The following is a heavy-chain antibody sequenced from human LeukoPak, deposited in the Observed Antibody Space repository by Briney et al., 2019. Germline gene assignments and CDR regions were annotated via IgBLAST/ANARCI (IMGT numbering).Heavy chain of an antibody. CDR3: AKASGTIFGVVIIYFDY. V-gene: IGHV3-23*01. D-gene: IGHD3-3*01. J-gene: IGHJ4*02. Sequence: GGSLRLSCAASGFTFSSYAMSWVRQAPGKGLEWVSAISGSGGSTYYADSVKGRFTISRDNSKNTLYLQMNSLRAEDTVVYYCAKASGTIFGVVIIYFDYWGQGTLVTVSS. CDR2: ISGSGGST. CDR1: GFTFSSYA.